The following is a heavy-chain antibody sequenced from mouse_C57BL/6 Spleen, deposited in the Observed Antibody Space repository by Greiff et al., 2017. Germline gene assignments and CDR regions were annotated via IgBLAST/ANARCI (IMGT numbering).Heavy chain of an antibody. D-gene: IGHD1-1*01. V-gene: IGHV1-55*01. CDR2: IYPGSGST. Sequence: VQLKQPGAELVKPGASVKMSCKASGYTFTSYWITWVKQRPGQGLEWIGDIYPGSGSTNYNEKFKSKATLTVATSSSTAYMQLSSMTSEDSAVYYCASRLLRGAMDYWGQGTSVTVSS. CDR3: ASRLLRGAMDY. CDR1: GYTFTSYW. J-gene: IGHJ4*01.